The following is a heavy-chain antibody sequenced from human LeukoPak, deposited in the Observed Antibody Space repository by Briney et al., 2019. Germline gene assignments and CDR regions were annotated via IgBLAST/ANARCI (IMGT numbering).Heavy chain of an antibody. CDR2: IKHDGSEK. CDR1: GFTFSSYW. D-gene: IGHD6-19*01. J-gene: IGHJ3*02. CDR3: VRDLDIYSSGWYDAFDI. V-gene: IGHV3-7*01. Sequence: QTGGSLRLSCAASGFTFSSYWMHWVRQAPGKGLEWAANIKHDGSEKYYVDSVKGRFTISRDNAKNSLYLQMNSLRPEDTAVYYCVRDLDIYSSGWYDAFDIWGQGTMVTVSS.